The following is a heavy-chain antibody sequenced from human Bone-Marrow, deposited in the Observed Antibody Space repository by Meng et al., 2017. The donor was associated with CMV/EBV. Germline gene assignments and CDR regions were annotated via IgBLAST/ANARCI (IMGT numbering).Heavy chain of an antibody. CDR2: ICWNSGTI. CDR3: VKGGEYTGSYYGGPIGYFDH. J-gene: IGHJ1*01. D-gene: IGHD1-26*01. Sequence: SLKISCAASGFTFDDYAMHWVRQAPGKGLEWVLSICWNSGTIVYADSVKGRFTISRDNAKISLYLQMNSLRAEDTALYYCVKGGEYTGSYYGGPIGYFDHWGQG. V-gene: IGHV3-9*01. CDR1: GFTFDDYA.